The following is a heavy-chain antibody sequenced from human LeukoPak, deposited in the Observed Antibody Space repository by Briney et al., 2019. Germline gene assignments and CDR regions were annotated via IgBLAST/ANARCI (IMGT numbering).Heavy chain of an antibody. J-gene: IGHJ4*02. CDR2: IHPSGTT. Sequence: SSETLSLTCSVSGGSLTITSYYWTWIRHHPEKGLEWIGYIHPSGTTYYNPSLQSRVTMSLDTSQNLFSLELTSVTAADTAMYYCARGQDPFKTGYWGQGTLVTVPS. D-gene: IGHD1-1*01. CDR1: GGSLTITSYY. CDR3: ARGQDPFKTGY. V-gene: IGHV4-31*03.